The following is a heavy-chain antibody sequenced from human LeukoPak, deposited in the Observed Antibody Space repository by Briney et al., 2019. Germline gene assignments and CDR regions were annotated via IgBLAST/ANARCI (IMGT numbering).Heavy chain of an antibody. Sequence: PGGSLRLSCAASGFTFSAYRMNWVRQAPGKGLECVSYISSSSSTIFYADSVKGRFTISRDNAKNSLYLQMNSLRAEDSATYYCVREGFYFFDFWGQGTLVTVSS. V-gene: IGHV3-48*01. J-gene: IGHJ4*01. CDR2: ISSSSSTI. CDR1: GFTFSAYR. CDR3: VREGFYFFDF.